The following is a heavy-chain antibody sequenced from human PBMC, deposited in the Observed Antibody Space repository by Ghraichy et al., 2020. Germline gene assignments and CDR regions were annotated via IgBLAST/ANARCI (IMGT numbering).Heavy chain of an antibody. D-gene: IGHD2-15*01. CDR1: GYTLTELS. CDR3: ATVRVVVVVAASMYYFDY. V-gene: IGHV1-24*01. CDR2: FDPEDGET. J-gene: IGHJ4*02. Sequence: ASVKVSCKVSGYTLTELSMHWVRQAPGKGLEWMGGFDPEDGETIYAQKFQGRVTMTEDTSTDTAYMELSSLRSEDTAVYYCATVRVVVVVAASMYYFDYWGQGTLVTVSS.